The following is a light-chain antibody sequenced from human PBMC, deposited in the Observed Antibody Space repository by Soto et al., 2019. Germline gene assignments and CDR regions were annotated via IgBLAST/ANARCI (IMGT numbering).Light chain of an antibody. CDR1: SSDVGGYNY. CDR3: LSYADTAYV. J-gene: IGLJ1*01. CDR2: EVS. Sequence: QSVLTQPPSASGSPGQSVTISCAGTSSDVGGYNYVSWYQQYPGKVPKLMIYEVSERPSGVPDRFSGSKSGNTAFLTVSGLQAEDEADYYCLSYADTAYVFGPGTKGTV. V-gene: IGLV2-8*01.